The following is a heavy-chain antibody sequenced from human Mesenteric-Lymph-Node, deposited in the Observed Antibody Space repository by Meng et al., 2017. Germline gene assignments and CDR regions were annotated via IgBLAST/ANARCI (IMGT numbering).Heavy chain of an antibody. CDR2: ISWNSGSI. CDR1: GFTFDDYS. J-gene: IGHJ3*02. D-gene: IGHD3-9*01. CDR3: AKDTVYEILTGHAFDI. V-gene: IGHV3-9*03. Sequence: SLKIPCSASGFTFDDYSMHWVRQAPGKGLEWVSGISWNSGSIGYADSVKGRFTISRDNAKNSLYLQMNSLRAEDMALYYCAKDTVYEILTGHAFDIWGQGTMVTVSS.